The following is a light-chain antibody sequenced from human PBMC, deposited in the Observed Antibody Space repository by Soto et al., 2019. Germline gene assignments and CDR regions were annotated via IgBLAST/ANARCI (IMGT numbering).Light chain of an antibody. Sequence: QSALTQPASVSGSPGQSITISCTGTTTDVGGYNYVSWYQQHPGKAPKLMIHEVSNRPSGVSNRFSGSKSDNTASLTISGLQAEDEADYYCSSFTSTSTYVLFGGGTKLTVL. J-gene: IGLJ2*01. CDR3: SSFTSTSTYVL. CDR1: TTDVGGYNY. V-gene: IGLV2-14*01. CDR2: EVS.